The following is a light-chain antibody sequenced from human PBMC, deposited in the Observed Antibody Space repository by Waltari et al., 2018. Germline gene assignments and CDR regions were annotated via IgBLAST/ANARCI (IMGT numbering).Light chain of an antibody. J-gene: IGKJ1*01. Sequence: EIVMTQSPATLSLSPGERATLSCRASQSISSNLAWYQHKPGQAPRLLIYDASTRATGIPARFSGSGSGTEFTLTISSLQSEDFALYYCQQYNNWPQTFGQGTKVEIE. CDR3: QQYNNWPQT. V-gene: IGKV3-15*01. CDR2: DAS. CDR1: QSISSN.